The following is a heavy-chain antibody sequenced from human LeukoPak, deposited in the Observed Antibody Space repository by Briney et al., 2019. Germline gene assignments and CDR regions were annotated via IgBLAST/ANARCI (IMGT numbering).Heavy chain of an antibody. V-gene: IGHV3-21*01. Sequence: GGSLRLSCAASGFTFSSYSMNWVRQAPGKGLEWVSSISSSSSYIYYADSVKGRFTISRDNAKNSLYLQMNSLRAEDTAVYYCARDVLRFLEWLPPLCEYWGQGTLVTVSS. J-gene: IGHJ4*02. CDR3: ARDVLRFLEWLPPLCEY. CDR2: ISSSSSYI. D-gene: IGHD3-3*01. CDR1: GFTFSSYS.